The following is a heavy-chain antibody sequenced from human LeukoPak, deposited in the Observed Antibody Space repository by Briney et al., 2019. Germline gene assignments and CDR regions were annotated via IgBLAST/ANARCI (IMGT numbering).Heavy chain of an antibody. Sequence: SETLSLTCTVSGGSISSHCWSWIRQPPGKGLEWIGYIYYSGSTNYNPSLKSRVTISVDTSKNQFSLKLSSVTAADTAVYYCARVEPYNWFGPWGQGTLLTVFS. V-gene: IGHV4-59*11. J-gene: IGHJ5*02. CDR3: ARVEPYNWFGP. CDR2: IYYSGST. D-gene: IGHD1-14*01. CDR1: GGSISSHC.